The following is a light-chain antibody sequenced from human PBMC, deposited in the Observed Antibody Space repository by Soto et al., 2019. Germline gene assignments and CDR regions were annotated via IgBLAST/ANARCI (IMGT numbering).Light chain of an antibody. J-gene: IGLJ3*02. V-gene: IGLV1-44*01. Sequence: QSVLTQPPSASGTPGQRVTISCSGSSSTIGSNTVNWFQQLPGTAPKLLIYSNNQRPSGVPDRFSGSKSGTSASLAISGLQSEDEADYYCAAWDGSLNGWVFGGGTKVTVL. CDR2: SNN. CDR1: SSTIGSNT. CDR3: AAWDGSLNGWV.